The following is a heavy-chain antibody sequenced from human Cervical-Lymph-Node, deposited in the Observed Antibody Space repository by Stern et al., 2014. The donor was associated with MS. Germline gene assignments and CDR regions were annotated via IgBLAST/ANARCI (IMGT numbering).Heavy chain of an antibody. D-gene: IGHD4-17*01. CDR2: INPSGGTT. V-gene: IGHV1-46*02. J-gene: IGHJ4*02. Sequence: VQLVESEAEVKKPGASVKVSCEASGYTFNRYYMHWVRQAPGQGLEWMGMINPSGGTTNYAQNFQGRVTMTRDTSTSTVYMELNSLRSDDTATYYCARDAHGDSFDYWGQGTLVTVSS. CDR3: ARDAHGDSFDY. CDR1: GYTFNRYY.